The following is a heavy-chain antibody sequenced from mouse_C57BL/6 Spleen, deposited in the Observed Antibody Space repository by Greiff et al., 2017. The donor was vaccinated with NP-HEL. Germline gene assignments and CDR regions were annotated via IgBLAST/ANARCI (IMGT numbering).Heavy chain of an antibody. Sequence: QVQLQQPGAELVKPGASVKMSCKASGYTFTSYWITWVKQRPGQGLEWIGDIYPGSGSTNYNEKFKSKATLTVDTSSSTAYMQLSSLTSEDSAVYYCAREGITTVVDWYFDVWGTGTTVTVSS. V-gene: IGHV1-55*01. CDR2: IYPGSGST. D-gene: IGHD1-1*01. J-gene: IGHJ1*03. CDR1: GYTFTSYW. CDR3: AREGITTVVDWYFDV.